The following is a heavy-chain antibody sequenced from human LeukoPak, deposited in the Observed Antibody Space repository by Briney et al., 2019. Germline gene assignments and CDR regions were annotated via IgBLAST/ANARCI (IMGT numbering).Heavy chain of an antibody. Sequence: PGGSLRLSCAASGFTVSSNYMSWVRQAPGKGLEWVSVIYSGGSTYYADSVKGRFTISRDNSKNTLYLQMNSLRAEDTAVYYCARDSGGDYYDSSGDDYWGQGTLVTVSS. CDR1: GFTVSSNY. CDR2: IYSGGST. V-gene: IGHV3-53*01. D-gene: IGHD3-22*01. CDR3: ARDSGGDYYDSSGDDY. J-gene: IGHJ4*02.